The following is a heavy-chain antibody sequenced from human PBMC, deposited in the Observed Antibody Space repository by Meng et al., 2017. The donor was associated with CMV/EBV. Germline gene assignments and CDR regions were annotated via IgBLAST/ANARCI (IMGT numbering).Heavy chain of an antibody. V-gene: IGHV2-5*02. Sequence: LKARVPPLTTPHQPPTVPCPVFGFALITSGLGVGWIRQPPGKALEWLALIYWDDDKRYSPSLKSRLTITKDTSKNQVVLTMTNMDPVDTATYYCAHRGSYGYHGYWGQGTLVTVSS. CDR3: AHRGSYGYHGY. CDR2: IYWDDDK. CDR1: GFALITSGLG. J-gene: IGHJ4*02. D-gene: IGHD5-18*01.